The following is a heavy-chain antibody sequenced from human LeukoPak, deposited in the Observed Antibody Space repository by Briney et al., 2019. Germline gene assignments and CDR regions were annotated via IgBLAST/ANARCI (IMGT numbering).Heavy chain of an antibody. CDR2: INAGNGNT. V-gene: IGHV1-3*01. D-gene: IGHD6-19*01. CDR1: GYTFTSYA. Sequence: ASVKVSCKASGYTFTSYAMHWVRQAPGQRLEWMGWINAGNGNTKYSQKFQGRDTITRDTSASTAYMELSSLRSEDTAVYYCARAGPGRWLNPFDYWGQGTLVTVSS. CDR3: ARAGPGRWLNPFDY. J-gene: IGHJ4*02.